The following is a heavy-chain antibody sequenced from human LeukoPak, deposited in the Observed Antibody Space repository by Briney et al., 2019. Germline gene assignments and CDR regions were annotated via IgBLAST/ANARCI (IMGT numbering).Heavy chain of an antibody. CDR1: GGSISSYY. J-gene: IGHJ4*02. Sequence: PSETLSLTCTVSGGSISSYYWSWIRQPAGKGLEWIGRIYTSGSTNYNPSLKSRVTMSVDTSKNQFSLKLSSVIAADTAVYYCARGSAFNPTYYYGSGSYGWGQGTLVTVSS. V-gene: IGHV4-4*07. CDR2: IYTSGST. D-gene: IGHD3-10*01. CDR3: ARGSAFNPTYYYGSGSYG.